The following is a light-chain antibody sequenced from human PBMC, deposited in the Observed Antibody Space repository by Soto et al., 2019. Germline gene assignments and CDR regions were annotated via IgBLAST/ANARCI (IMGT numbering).Light chain of an antibody. CDR1: ESIFKY. Sequence: DIQMIQSPATLSASVGDRITITCRASESIFKYVAWYQQTSGSAPNLLIYAASDLESGVPSRFSGSGSGTEFSLTIDNLQPNDSATYYCQHYNTRSFAFGGGTKVDVK. J-gene: IGKJ4*01. CDR3: QHYNTRSFA. CDR2: AAS. V-gene: IGKV1-5*01.